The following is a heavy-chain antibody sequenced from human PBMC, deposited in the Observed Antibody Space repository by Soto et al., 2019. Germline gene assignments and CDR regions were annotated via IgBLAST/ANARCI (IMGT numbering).Heavy chain of an antibody. D-gene: IGHD1-26*01. CDR2: INTGGSPA. V-gene: IGHV3-11*01. CDR1: GFAFRHNY. CDR3: ATGGIYYET. Sequence: GSLRLSCTVSGFAFRHNYLTWIRQAPGKGLEWLSYINTGGSPAYYADSVKGRFTISTDIAKMSLYLQMDSLRADDTGVYYCATGGIYYETWGQGTLVTVSS. J-gene: IGHJ5*02.